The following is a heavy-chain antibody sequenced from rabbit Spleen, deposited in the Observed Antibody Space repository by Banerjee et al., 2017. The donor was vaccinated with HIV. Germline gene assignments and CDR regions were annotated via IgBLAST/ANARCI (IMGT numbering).Heavy chain of an antibody. Sequence: EQLVESGGGLVQPEGSLMLTCTASGFPFSSTYFICWFRQAPGKGLEWIACIYTGSSGSTYYASWAKGRFTISKTSSTTVTLQMTSMTAADTATYFCARTYIGASNDAFDIWGPGTLVTGS. CDR3: ARTYIGASNDAFDI. CDR1: GFPFSSTYF. V-gene: IGHV1S45*01. D-gene: IGHD1-1*01. CDR2: IYTGSSGST. J-gene: IGHJ2*01.